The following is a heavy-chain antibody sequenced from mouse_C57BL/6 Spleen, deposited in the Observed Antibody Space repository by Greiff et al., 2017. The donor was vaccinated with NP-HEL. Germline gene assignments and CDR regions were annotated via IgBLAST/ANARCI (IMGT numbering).Heavy chain of an antibody. V-gene: IGHV5-6*01. CDR2: ISSGGSYT. CDR3: ARHNYDYEDAMDY. CDR1: GFTFSSYG. Sequence: EVQLVESGGDLVKPGGSLKLSCAASGFTFSSYGMSWVRQTPDKRLEWVATISSGGSYTYYPDSVKGRFTISRDNAKNTLYLQMSSLKSEDTAMYYCARHNYDYEDAMDYWGQGTSVTVSS. J-gene: IGHJ4*01. D-gene: IGHD2-4*01.